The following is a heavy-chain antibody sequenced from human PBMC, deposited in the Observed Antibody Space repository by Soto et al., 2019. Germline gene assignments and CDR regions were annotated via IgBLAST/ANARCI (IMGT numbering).Heavy chain of an antibody. CDR2: IYYSGIT. D-gene: IGHD2-8*01. CDR1: GGSISSYY. CDR3: ARRGYYAISAFDI. J-gene: IGHJ3*02. V-gene: IGHV4-59*08. Sequence: PSETLSLTFTVSGGSISSYYWSWIRQPPGKGLEWIGYIYYSGITDYNPSLKSRVTISVDTSKIQFSLKLSSVTAADTAVYYCARRGYYAISAFDIWGQGTMVTVSS.